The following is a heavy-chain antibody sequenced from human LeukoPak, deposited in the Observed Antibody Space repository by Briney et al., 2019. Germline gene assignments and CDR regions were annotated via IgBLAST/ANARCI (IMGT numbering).Heavy chain of an antibody. V-gene: IGHV1-2*02. CDR1: GYTFTGYY. Sequence: ASVKVSCKASGYTFTGYYMHWVRQAPGQGLEWMGWINPNSGGTNYAQKFQGRVTMTRDTSISTAYMELSRLRSDDTAVYYCASAGIAAAGGFYYYYGMDVWGQGTTVTVSS. D-gene: IGHD6-13*01. CDR2: INPNSGGT. CDR3: ASAGIAAAGGFYYYYGMDV. J-gene: IGHJ6*02.